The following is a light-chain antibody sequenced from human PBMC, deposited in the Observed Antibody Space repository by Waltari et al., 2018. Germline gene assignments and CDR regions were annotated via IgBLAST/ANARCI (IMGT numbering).Light chain of an antibody. CDR1: QNVYIW. V-gene: IGKV1-5*01. CDR2: GAS. Sequence: DIQMTQSPSTLSASVGDRVTITCRASQNVYIWLAWYQQKPGKAPKLLIYGASTLESGVPLRFSGSGSGTEFTLTISSLQPDDFATYYCQQYITYPFTFGGGARVEIK. CDR3: QQYITYPFT. J-gene: IGKJ4*01.